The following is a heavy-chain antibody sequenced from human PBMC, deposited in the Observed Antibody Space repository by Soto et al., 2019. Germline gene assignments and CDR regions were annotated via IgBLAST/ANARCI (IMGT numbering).Heavy chain of an antibody. CDR2: LSSSGGNT. J-gene: IGHJ4*02. V-gene: IGHV3-23*01. CDR1: GFTFGTYA. CDR3: AKKLGSSNSRGYYPGAFDY. Sequence: EVQLLESGGDLVQPGGSLRLSCAASGFTFGTYAMAWVRQAPGRGLEWVSALSSSGGNTYYADSVKDRFTISRDNSKNTLYLQMNSLRAEDTAVYYCAKKLGSSNSRGYYPGAFDYWGQGTPVTVSS. D-gene: IGHD3-22*01.